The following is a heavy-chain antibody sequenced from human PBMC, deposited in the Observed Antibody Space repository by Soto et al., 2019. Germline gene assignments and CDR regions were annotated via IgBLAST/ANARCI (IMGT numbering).Heavy chain of an antibody. J-gene: IGHJ4*02. V-gene: IGHV1-69*13. CDR2: IIPIFGTA. Sequence: SVKVSCTASGGTFSSYAISWVRQAPGQGLEWMGGIIPIFGTANYAQKFQGRVTITAGESTSTAYMELSSLRSEDTAVYYCARSHSGSLPLFDYWGQGTLVTVSS. CDR3: ARSHSGSLPLFDY. D-gene: IGHD1-26*01. CDR1: GGTFSSYA.